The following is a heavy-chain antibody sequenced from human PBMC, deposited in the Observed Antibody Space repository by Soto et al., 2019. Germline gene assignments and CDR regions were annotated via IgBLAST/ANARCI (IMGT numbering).Heavy chain of an antibody. V-gene: IGHV1-69*13. D-gene: IGHD2-2*01. J-gene: IGHJ5*02. CDR3: ARGDCSRTSCASPWFGP. CDR2: IIPIFGTA. Sequence: SVKVSCKASGGTFSSYAISWVRQAPGQGLEWMGGIIPIFGTANYAQKFQGRVTITADESTSTAYMELSSLRSEDTAVYYCARGDCSRTSCASPWFGPWGQGTLLTVYS. CDR1: GGTFSSYA.